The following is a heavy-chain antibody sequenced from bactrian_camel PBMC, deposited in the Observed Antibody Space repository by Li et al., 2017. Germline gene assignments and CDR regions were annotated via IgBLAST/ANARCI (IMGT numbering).Heavy chain of an antibody. CDR2: IYTGGGDG. V-gene: IGHV3S40*01. D-gene: IGHD4*01. J-gene: IGHJ6*01. CDR1: TRRPNY. CDR3: AARLACYEDDYRRSDTFGY. Sequence: DVQLVESGGGSVQAGGSLRLSCTYTRRPNYVTWFRQGPGNGREGVAGIYTGGGDGHYADAVKGRFTISHDNAKKTAYLQMNRLKPEDTGMYYCAARLACYEDDYRRSDTFGYWGQGTQVTVS.